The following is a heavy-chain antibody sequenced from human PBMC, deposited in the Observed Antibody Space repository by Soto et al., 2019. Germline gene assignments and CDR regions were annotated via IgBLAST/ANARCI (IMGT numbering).Heavy chain of an antibody. Sequence: QVQLVESGGGVVQPGRSLRLSCAASGFTFSSYGMHWVRQAPGKGLEWVAVISYDGSNKYYADSVKGRFTISRDNSKNTRYMRMNSVRAEDTAVYYCAKDGGRGYSYGLSGAFDIWGQGTMVTVSS. CDR1: GFTFSSYG. D-gene: IGHD5-18*01. V-gene: IGHV3-30*18. CDR2: ISYDGSNK. CDR3: AKDGGRGYSYGLSGAFDI. J-gene: IGHJ3*02.